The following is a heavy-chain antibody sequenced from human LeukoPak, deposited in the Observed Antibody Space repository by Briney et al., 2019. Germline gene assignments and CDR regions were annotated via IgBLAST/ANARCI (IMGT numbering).Heavy chain of an antibody. CDR2: INHSGST. Sequence: SETLSLTCAVYGGSFSGYYWSWIRQPPGKGLEWIGEINHSGSTNYNPSLKSRVTISVDTSKNQFSLKLSSVTAADTAVYYCARVRVVAAAGTRDFQHWGQGTLVTVSS. D-gene: IGHD6-13*01. V-gene: IGHV4-34*01. J-gene: IGHJ1*01. CDR1: GGSFSGYY. CDR3: ARVRVVAAAGTRDFQH.